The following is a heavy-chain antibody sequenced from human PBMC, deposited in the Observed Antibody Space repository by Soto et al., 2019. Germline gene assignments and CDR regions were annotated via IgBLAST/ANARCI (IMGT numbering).Heavy chain of an antibody. V-gene: IGHV1-69*13. J-gene: IGHJ4*02. CDR1: GGTFSSYA. CDR2: IIPIFGTA. CDR3: ARGGVDSMIVVAVDFDY. Sequence: ASVKVSCKASGGTFSSYAISWVRQAPGQGLEWMGGIIPIFGTANYAQKFQGRVTITADESTSTAYMELSSLRSEDTAVYYCARGGVDSMIVVAVDFDYWGQGTLVTVSS. D-gene: IGHD3-22*01.